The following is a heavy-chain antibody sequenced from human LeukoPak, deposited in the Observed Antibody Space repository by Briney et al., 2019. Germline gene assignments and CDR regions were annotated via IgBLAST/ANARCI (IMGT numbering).Heavy chain of an antibody. J-gene: IGHJ4*02. CDR3: ARWYSSGWAFDY. D-gene: IGHD6-19*01. CDR2: IHYSGST. Sequence: KSSETLSLTCAVSGGSISSYYWNWIRQPPGKGLEWIGYIHYSGSTKYNPSLKSRVTISVDTSKNQFSLKLSSVTAADTAVYYCARWYSSGWAFDYWGQGTLVTVSS. CDR1: GGSISSYY. V-gene: IGHV4-59*08.